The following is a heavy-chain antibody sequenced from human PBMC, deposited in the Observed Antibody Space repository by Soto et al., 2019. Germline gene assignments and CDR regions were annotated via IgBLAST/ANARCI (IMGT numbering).Heavy chain of an antibody. Sequence: QVQLVQSGAEVKKPGSSVKVSCKASGGTFSSYAISWVRQAPGQGLEWMGGIIRIFGTANYAQEFQGRVTITADESTSTAYMELSSLRSEDTAVYYCARGYTAMGTVGGEGFDYWGQGTLVTVSS. D-gene: IGHD5-18*01. CDR1: GGTFSSYA. V-gene: IGHV1-69*01. J-gene: IGHJ4*02. CDR2: IIRIFGTA. CDR3: ARGYTAMGTVGGEGFDY.